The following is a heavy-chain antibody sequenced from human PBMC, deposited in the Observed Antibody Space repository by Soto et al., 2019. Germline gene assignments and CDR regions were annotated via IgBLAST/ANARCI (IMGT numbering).Heavy chain of an antibody. V-gene: IGHV1-69*01. D-gene: IGHD1-26*01. Sequence: QVQLVQSGAEVKKPGSSVTVSCKASGGTFSSYTISWVRQAPGQGIEWMAGISPIFGTPIYAQKFQDRVTSTADDSTMTAYMEMNRLTSEDTAVYYCARVVVGSRLSLDYWGQGTLVTISS. CDR3: ARVVVGSRLSLDY. CDR2: ISPIFGTP. J-gene: IGHJ4*02. CDR1: GGTFSSYT.